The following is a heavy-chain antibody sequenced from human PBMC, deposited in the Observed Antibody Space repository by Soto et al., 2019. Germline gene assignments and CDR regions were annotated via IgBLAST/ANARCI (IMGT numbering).Heavy chain of an antibody. J-gene: IGHJ6*02. CDR2: IYYSGST. D-gene: IGHD3-10*01. CDR1: GGSISSGGYY. Sequence: SETLSLTCTVSGGSISSGGYYWSWIRQHPGKGLEWIGYIYYSGSTYYNPSLKSRVTISVDTSKNQFSLKLSSVTAADTAVYYCARDFRGSGSFAYYYYYGMDVWGQGTTVTVSS. V-gene: IGHV4-31*03. CDR3: ARDFRGSGSFAYYYYYGMDV.